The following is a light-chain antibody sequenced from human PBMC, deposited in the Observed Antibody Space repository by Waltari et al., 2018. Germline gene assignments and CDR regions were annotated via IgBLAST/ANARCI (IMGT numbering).Light chain of an antibody. CDR2: DAS. V-gene: IGKV3-11*01. CDR1: QSISSY. J-gene: IGKJ5*01. CDR3: QQRSKWPPT. Sequence: EIVLAQSPATLSLSPGERATLSCRASQSISSYLAWYQQKPGQAPSLLIYDASHRATGIPARFSGSGAGTDFTLTISSLEPEEFAVYDCQQRSKWPPTFGQGTRLEIK.